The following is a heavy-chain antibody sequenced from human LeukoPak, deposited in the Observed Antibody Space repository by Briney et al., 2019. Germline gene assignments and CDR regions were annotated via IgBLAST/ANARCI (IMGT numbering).Heavy chain of an antibody. J-gene: IGHJ3*02. CDR3: AKDLTMIVVVIRPPVDAFDI. Sequence: GGSLRLSCAASGFTFSNYSMHWVRQAPGKGLEWVSAISGSGGSTYYADSVKGRFTISRDNSKNTLYLQMNSLRAEDTAVYYCAKDLTMIVVVIRPPVDAFDIWGQGTMVTVSS. CDR1: GFTFSNYS. D-gene: IGHD3-22*01. V-gene: IGHV3-23*01. CDR2: ISGSGGST.